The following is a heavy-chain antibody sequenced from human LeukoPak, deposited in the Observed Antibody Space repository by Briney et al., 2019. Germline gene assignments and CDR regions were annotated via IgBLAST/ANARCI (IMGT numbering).Heavy chain of an antibody. V-gene: IGHV4-34*01. CDR2: INHSGST. D-gene: IGHD2-2*01. CDR3: ARGPYCSSTSCYWPFDY. Sequence: PSETLSLTCAVYGGSFSGYYWSWIRQPPGKGLEWIGEINHSGSTNYNPSLKSRVTISVDTSKNQFSLKLSSVTAADTAVYYCARGPYCSSTSCYWPFDYWGQGTLVTVSS. CDR1: GGSFSGYY. J-gene: IGHJ4*02.